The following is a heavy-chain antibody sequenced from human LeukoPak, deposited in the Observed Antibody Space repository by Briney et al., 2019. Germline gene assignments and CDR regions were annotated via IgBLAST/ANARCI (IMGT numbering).Heavy chain of an antibody. J-gene: IGHJ4*02. CDR1: GGSLRSNY. Sequence: PSETLSLTCTVSGGSLRSNYWNWIRQPPGKGLEGIGYIYNSGNTNYNPSLKSRVTISVDTSKNQFSLKLNSVTAADTAVYYCARRSGSGPLDYFDYWGQGTLVTVSS. CDR3: ARRSGSGPLDYFDY. D-gene: IGHD3-3*01. V-gene: IGHV4-59*08. CDR2: IYNSGNT.